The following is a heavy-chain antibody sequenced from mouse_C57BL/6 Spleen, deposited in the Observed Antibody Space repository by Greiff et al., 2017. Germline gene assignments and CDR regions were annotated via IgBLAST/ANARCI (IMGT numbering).Heavy chain of an antibody. V-gene: IGHV3-6*01. CDR2: ISYDGSN. J-gene: IGHJ2*01. D-gene: IGHD2-3*01. CDR1: GYSITSGYY. Sequence: EVKLQESGPGLVKPSQSLSLTCSVTGYSITSGYYWNWIRQFPGNKLEWMGYISYDGSNNYNPSLKNRISITRDTSKNQFFLKLNSVTTEDTATYYYARVGYEADYWGQGTTLTVSS. CDR3: ARVGYEADY.